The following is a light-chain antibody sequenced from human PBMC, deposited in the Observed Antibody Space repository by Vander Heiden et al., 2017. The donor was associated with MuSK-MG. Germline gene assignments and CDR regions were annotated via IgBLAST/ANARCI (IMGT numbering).Light chain of an antibody. CDR1: NIGNKN. CDR3: QVWDSSIVV. J-gene: IGLJ2*01. CDR2: RDD. Sequence: SYDLTQPPSVSVALGQTARITCGRNNIGNKNVHWYQQKPGQAPVLVIYRDDKRPSGIPERFSGSNSGNTATLTISRAQAGDEADYYCQVWDSSIVVFGGGTKLTVL. V-gene: IGLV3-9*01.